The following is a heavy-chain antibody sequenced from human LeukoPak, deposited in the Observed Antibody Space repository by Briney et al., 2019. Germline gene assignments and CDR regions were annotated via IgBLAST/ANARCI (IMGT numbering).Heavy chain of an antibody. CDR3: ARASSGHDAFDI. V-gene: IGHV3-48*04. D-gene: IGHD6-19*01. J-gene: IGHJ3*02. Sequence: GGSLRLSCAASGFTFSSYKMNWVRQAPGKGLEWVSHISSSSSTIYYADSVKGRFTTSRDNAKNSLYLQMSSLRAEDTSVYYCARASSGHDAFDIWGQGTMVTVSS. CDR1: GFTFSSYK. CDR2: ISSSSSTI.